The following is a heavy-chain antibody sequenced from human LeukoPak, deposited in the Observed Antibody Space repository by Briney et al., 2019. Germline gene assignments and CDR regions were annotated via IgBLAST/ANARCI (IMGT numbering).Heavy chain of an antibody. J-gene: IGHJ4*02. Sequence: ASVKVSCKASGYTFTSYGISWVRQAPGQGLGWMGWISGYNGNTNYAQNLQGRVTMTTDTSTSTVYMELRSLRSDDTAVYYCARDLGEQLVSFDYWGQGTLVTVSS. CDR1: GYTFTSYG. D-gene: IGHD6-6*01. CDR2: ISGYNGNT. V-gene: IGHV1-18*01. CDR3: ARDLGEQLVSFDY.